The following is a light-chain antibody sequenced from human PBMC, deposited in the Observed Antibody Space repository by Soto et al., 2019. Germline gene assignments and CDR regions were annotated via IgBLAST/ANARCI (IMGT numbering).Light chain of an antibody. CDR1: QSISIW. CDR3: QHCNDYSWT. CDR2: KTS. Sequence: DIHMTQSPSTLSASVGDRVTITCRASQSISIWLAWYQQKPGKAPNLLIYKTSSLESGIPSRFSGSGSGTEFTLTISSLQHDDFATYYCQHCNDYSWTFGQGTKVEIK. V-gene: IGKV1-5*03. J-gene: IGKJ1*01.